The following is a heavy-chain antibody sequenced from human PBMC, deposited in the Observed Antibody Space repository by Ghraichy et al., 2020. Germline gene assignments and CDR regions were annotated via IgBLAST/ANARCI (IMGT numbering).Heavy chain of an antibody. Sequence: SETLSLTCTVSGGSISSYYWSWIRQPPGKGLEWIGYIYYSGSTNYNPSLKSRVTISVDTSKNQFSLKLSSVTAADTAVYYCARTKYYDFGAYYYYYGMDVWGQGTTVTVSS. CDR1: GGSISSYY. D-gene: IGHD3-3*01. CDR3: ARTKYYDFGAYYYYYGMDV. J-gene: IGHJ6*02. CDR2: IYYSGST. V-gene: IGHV4-59*08.